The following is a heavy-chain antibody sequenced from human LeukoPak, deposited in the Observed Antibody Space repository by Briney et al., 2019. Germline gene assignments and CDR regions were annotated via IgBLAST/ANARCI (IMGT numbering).Heavy chain of an antibody. CDR1: EYTFTGYF. Sequence: ASVKVSCKASEYTFTGYFIHWVRQAPGQGLEWMGWINPNSGGTSYAQKFQGRVTMTTDTSISTAYMELSSLRSDDTAVYYCARVDWLQLIPFDYWGQGTLVTVSS. J-gene: IGHJ4*02. CDR2: INPNSGGT. D-gene: IGHD5-24*01. V-gene: IGHV1-2*02. CDR3: ARVDWLQLIPFDY.